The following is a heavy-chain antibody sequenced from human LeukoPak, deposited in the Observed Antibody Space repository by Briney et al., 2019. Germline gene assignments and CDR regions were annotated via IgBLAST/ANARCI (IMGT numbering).Heavy chain of an antibody. CDR2: ISSSNI. CDR3: ALSRAWIQEGTNWFDP. V-gene: IGHV3-21*04. J-gene: IGHJ5*02. Sequence: PGGSLRLSCAASGFTFSSYSMNWVRQAPGKGLEWVSSISSSNIYYADSVKGRFTISRDNAKNSLYLQMNSLRAEDTAVYYCALSRAWIQEGTNWFDPWGQGTLVTVSS. D-gene: IGHD5-18*01. CDR1: GFTFSSYS.